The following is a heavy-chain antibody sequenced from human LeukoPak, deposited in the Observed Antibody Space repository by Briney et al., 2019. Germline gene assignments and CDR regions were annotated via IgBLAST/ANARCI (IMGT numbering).Heavy chain of an antibody. CDR2: IIPIFGTA. Sequence: ASVKVSCQASGGTFSSYAISWVRQAPGQGLEWMGGIIPIFGTANYAQKFQGRVTITADESTSTAYMELSSLRSEDTAVYYCARDLGYCSSTSCYTEAFDIWGQGTMVTVSS. CDR1: GGTFSSYA. CDR3: ARDLGYCSSTSCYTEAFDI. D-gene: IGHD2-2*02. V-gene: IGHV1-69*13. J-gene: IGHJ3*02.